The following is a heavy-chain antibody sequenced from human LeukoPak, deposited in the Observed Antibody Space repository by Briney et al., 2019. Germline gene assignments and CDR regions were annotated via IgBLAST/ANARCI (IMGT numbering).Heavy chain of an antibody. V-gene: IGHV3-23*01. Sequence: GGSLRLSCAASGFTFSTYGMSWVRQAPGKGLEWVSAISGSGDRTYYADSVKGRFTISRDNAKDSLYLQMNSLRAEDTAVYYCARDPGSMDVWGKGTTVTVSS. J-gene: IGHJ6*03. CDR2: ISGSGDRT. CDR3: ARDPGSMDV. CDR1: GFTFSTYG.